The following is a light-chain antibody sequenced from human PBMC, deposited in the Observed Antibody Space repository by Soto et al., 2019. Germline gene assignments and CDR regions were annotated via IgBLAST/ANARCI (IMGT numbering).Light chain of an antibody. V-gene: IGLV2-14*01. CDR2: EVS. J-gene: IGLJ2*01. CDR1: NSDVGTYNY. Sequence: QSALTQPASVSGSPGQSITISCTGTNSDVGTYNYVSWFQQHPGKAPKLIIYEVSSRPSGVSNRFSASKSSNTASLTISGLQEEEEADYYCSAYSSTSTAVFGGGTKVRVL. CDR3: SAYSSTSTAV.